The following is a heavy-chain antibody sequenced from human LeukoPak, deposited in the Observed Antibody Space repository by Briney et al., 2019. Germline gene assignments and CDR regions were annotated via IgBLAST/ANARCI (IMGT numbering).Heavy chain of an antibody. CDR1: GYTFTSYA. Sequence: ASVKVSCKASGYTFTSYAINWVRQAPGHGLEWMGWMNPNNGNTGYAQKFQGRVTMTTNTSTSTAYMELSSLRSEDTAVYYCARGLRFLEWTPYYYYYYMDVWGKGTTVTVSS. CDR2: MNPNNGNT. D-gene: IGHD3-3*01. V-gene: IGHV1-8*01. J-gene: IGHJ6*03. CDR3: ARGLRFLEWTPYYYYYYMDV.